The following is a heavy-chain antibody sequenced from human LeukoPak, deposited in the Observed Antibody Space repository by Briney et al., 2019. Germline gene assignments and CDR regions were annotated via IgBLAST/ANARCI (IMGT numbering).Heavy chain of an antibody. V-gene: IGHV3-48*01. D-gene: IGHD3-3*01. CDR3: ARELTIFDVYY. J-gene: IGHJ4*02. CDR1: GFTFSSYS. CDR2: ISSSSSTI. Sequence: PGGSLRLSCAASGFTFSSYSMNWVRQAPGRGLEWVSYISSSSSTIYYADSVKGRFTISRDNAKNSLYLQMNSLRAEDTAVYYCARELTIFDVYYWGQGTLVTVSS.